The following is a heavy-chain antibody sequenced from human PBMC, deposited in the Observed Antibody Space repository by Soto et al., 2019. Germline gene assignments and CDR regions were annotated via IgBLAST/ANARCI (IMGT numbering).Heavy chain of an antibody. D-gene: IGHD2-21*02. CDR3: ARGAGALLLFDY. CDR2: LASSGDKT. J-gene: IGHJ4*02. CDR1: GFTFTKYA. Sequence: GGSLRLSCAASGFTFTKYAMTWVRQAPGQGLEWVSALASSGDKTYYADSVKGRFTISRDIAKSMVYLQLNSLRAEDTAIYYCARGAGALLLFDYRRQGILDTVYS. V-gene: IGHV3-23*01.